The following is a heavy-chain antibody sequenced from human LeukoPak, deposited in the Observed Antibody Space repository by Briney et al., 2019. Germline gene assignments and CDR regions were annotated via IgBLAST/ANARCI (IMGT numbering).Heavy chain of an antibody. CDR1: GGSFSGYY. D-gene: IGHD4-23*01. Sequence: KPSETLSLTCAVYGGSFSGYYWSWIRQPSGKGLEWIGEINHSGSTNYNPSLKSRVTISVDTSKNQFSLKLSSVTAADTAVYYCARYGGNSVASFDYWGQGTLVTVSS. CDR3: ARYGGNSVASFDY. CDR2: INHSGST. J-gene: IGHJ4*02. V-gene: IGHV4-34*01.